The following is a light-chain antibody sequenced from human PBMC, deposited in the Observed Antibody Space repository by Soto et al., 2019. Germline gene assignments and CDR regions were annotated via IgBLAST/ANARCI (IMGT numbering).Light chain of an antibody. Sequence: DIQMTQSPSSLSASVGDKVTITCRASQSINTYLSWYQKKPGEPPNLLLYTSSSLRSGVPSRFSGSGSGTDFTFTISSLQPEDFATYYCHQTYTTPWTFGQGTKVEIK. V-gene: IGKV1-39*01. CDR1: QSINTY. CDR3: HQTYTTPWT. CDR2: TSS. J-gene: IGKJ1*01.